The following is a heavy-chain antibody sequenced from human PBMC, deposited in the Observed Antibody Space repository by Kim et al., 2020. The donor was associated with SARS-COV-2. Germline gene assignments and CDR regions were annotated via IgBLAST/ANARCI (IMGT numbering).Heavy chain of an antibody. CDR2: ISYDGRKK. CDR3: AKEYCGGVCYSDYFDF. D-gene: IGHD2-21*02. Sequence: GGSLRLSCAASGFNFSNYGMHWFRQAPGKGLEWVAVISYDGRKKYYADSVKGRFTISRDNSKSTLFLQMNSLRAEDTAVYYCAKEYCGGVCYSDYFDFWGQGTLVTVSS. J-gene: IGHJ4*02. V-gene: IGHV3-30*18. CDR1: GFNFSNYG.